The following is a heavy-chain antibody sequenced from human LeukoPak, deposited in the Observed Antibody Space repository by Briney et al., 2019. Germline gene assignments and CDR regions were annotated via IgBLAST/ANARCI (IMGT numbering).Heavy chain of an antibody. CDR1: GFTVSSNY. J-gene: IGHJ4*02. CDR3: ARYLSSIAVAGMRYYFDY. CDR2: IYSGGST. V-gene: IGHV3-66*02. Sequence: GGSLRLSCAASGFTVSSNYMSWVRQAPGKGLEWVSVIYSGGSTYYSDSVKGRFTISRDNSKNTLYLQMNSLRAEDPAVYYCARYLSSIAVAGMRYYFDYWGQGTLVTVSS. D-gene: IGHD6-19*01.